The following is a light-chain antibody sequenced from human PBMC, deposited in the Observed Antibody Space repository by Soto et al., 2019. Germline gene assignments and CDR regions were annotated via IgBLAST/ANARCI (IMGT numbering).Light chain of an antibody. J-gene: IGKJ2*01. CDR1: QGIRTE. CDR3: LQDYNYPRT. V-gene: IGKV1-6*01. Sequence: ALQMTQSPSSLSASVGDRVTITCRASQGIRTELAWYQQKAGKAPQLLIFAATSLQSGVPSRFSGSGSGTDFTLTITSLQPEDFATYYCLQDYNYPRTFGQGTKLQIK. CDR2: AAT.